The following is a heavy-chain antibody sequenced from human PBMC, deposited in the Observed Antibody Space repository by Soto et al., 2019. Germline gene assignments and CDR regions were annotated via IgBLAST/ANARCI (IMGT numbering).Heavy chain of an antibody. J-gene: IGHJ5*02. CDR1: GGSISSSSYY. V-gene: IGHV4-39*01. CDR2: IYYSGST. Sequence: LETLSLTCTVSGGSISSSSYYWGWIRQPPGKGLEWIGSIYYSGSTYYNPSLKSRVTISVDTSKNQFSLKLSSVTAADTAVYYCARTYYDSKFARRGGLNWFDPWGQGTLVTVSS. D-gene: IGHD3-22*01. CDR3: ARTYYDSKFARRGGLNWFDP.